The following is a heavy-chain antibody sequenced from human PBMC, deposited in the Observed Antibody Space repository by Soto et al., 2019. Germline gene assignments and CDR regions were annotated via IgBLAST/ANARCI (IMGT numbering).Heavy chain of an antibody. V-gene: IGHV3-21*01. Sequence: EVQLVESGGGLVKPGGSLRLSCAASGFTFSSYSMNWVRQAPGKGLEWVSSISSSSSYIYYADSVKGRFTISRDNAKNSLYLQMNSLRAEDTAVYYCARHGYSRKVNWFDPWGQGTLVTVS. CDR1: GFTFSSYS. D-gene: IGHD6-13*01. CDR3: ARHGYSRKVNWFDP. CDR2: ISSSSSYI. J-gene: IGHJ5*02.